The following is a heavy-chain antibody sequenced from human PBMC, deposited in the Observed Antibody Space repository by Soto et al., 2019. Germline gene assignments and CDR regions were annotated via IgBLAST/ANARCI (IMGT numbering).Heavy chain of an antibody. Sequence: PSETLSLTCAVYGGSFSGYYWSWIRQPPGKGLEWIGEINHSGSTNYNPSLKSRVTISVDTSKNQFSLELSSVTAADTAVYYCANQINPRYSSGWQTFYYYGMDVWGQGTTVTVSS. CDR1: GGSFSGYY. CDR2: INHSGST. D-gene: IGHD6-19*01. CDR3: ANQINPRYSSGWQTFYYYGMDV. J-gene: IGHJ6*02. V-gene: IGHV4-34*01.